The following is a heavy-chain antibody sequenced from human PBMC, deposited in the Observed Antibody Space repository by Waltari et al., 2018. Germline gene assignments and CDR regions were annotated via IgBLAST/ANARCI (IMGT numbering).Heavy chain of an antibody. CDR1: GGTFSSYA. Sequence: QVQLVQSGAEVKKPGSSVKVSCKASGGTFSSYAISWVRQAPGQGLEWMGGIIPILGIANYAQKFQGRVTITADESTSTAYMELSSLRSEETAVYYCATRGSGGSGGRYWFDPWGQGTLVTVSS. V-gene: IGHV1-69*04. CDR2: IIPILGIA. CDR3: ATRGSGGSGGRYWFDP. J-gene: IGHJ5*02. D-gene: IGHD3-10*01.